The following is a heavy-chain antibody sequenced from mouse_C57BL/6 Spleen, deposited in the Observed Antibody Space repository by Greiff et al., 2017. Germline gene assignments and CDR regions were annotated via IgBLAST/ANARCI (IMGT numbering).Heavy chain of an antibody. CDR2: ISSGSSTI. J-gene: IGHJ1*03. CDR3: ARVPLITTAPLDV. Sequence: EVKLMESGGGLVKPGGSLKLSCAASGFTFSDYGMHWVRQAPEKGLEWVAYISSGSSTIYYADTVKGRFTISRDNAKNTLFLQMTSLRSEDTAMYYCARVPLITTAPLDVWGTGTTVTVSS. D-gene: IGHD1-1*01. V-gene: IGHV5-17*01. CDR1: GFTFSDYG.